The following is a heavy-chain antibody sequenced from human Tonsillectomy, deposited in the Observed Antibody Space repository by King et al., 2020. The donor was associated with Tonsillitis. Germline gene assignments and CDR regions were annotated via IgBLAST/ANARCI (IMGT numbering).Heavy chain of an antibody. CDR1: GFTFSNYP. J-gene: IGHJ4*02. D-gene: IGHD6-13*01. Sequence: VQLVESGGGVVQPGRFLRLSCAASGFTFSNYPMNWVRQAPGKGLEWVAIISYDGSNKYYADSVKGRFTISRDNSKNTLFLQMSSLRAEDTAVYYCARESLAAEDSSTWYEPFDYWGQGTLLSVSS. CDR3: ARESLAAEDSSTWYEPFDY. V-gene: IGHV3-30*04. CDR2: ISYDGSNK.